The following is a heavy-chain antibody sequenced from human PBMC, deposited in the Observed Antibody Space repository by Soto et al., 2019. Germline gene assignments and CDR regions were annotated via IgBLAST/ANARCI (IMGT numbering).Heavy chain of an antibody. CDR2: IIPIFGTA. V-gene: IGHV1-69*01. J-gene: IGHJ4*02. D-gene: IGHD1-26*01. Sequence: QVQLVQSGAEVKKPGSSVKVSCKASGGTFSSYSINWVRQAPGQGLEWMGEIIPIFGTANYGQKFQGRVTITADESTSTAYMELSSVRSEDTDVYYCARDGGRHSGGIDYWGQGTLVTVSS. CDR3: ARDGGRHSGGIDY. CDR1: GGTFSSYS.